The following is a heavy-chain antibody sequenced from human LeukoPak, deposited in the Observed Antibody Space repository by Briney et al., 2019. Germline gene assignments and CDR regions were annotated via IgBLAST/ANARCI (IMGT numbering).Heavy chain of an antibody. CDR3: ARASGSSAYYLFDY. CDR2: IYYSGST. D-gene: IGHD3-22*01. J-gene: IGHJ4*02. Sequence: SETLSLTCTVSGGSISSSSYYWGWIRQPPGKGLEWIGSIYYSGSTYYNPSLKSRVTISVDTSKNQFSLKLSSVTAADTAVYYCARASGSSAYYLFDYWGQGTLVTVSS. V-gene: IGHV4-39*07. CDR1: GGSISSSSYY.